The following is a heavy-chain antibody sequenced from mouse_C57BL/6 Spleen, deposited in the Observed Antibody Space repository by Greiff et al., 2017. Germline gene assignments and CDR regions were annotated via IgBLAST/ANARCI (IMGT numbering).Heavy chain of an antibody. D-gene: IGHD1-1*01. CDR1: GYAFSSYW. CDR2: IYPGDGDT. CDR3: ARSGNYYYGSSPCGYFDV. V-gene: IGHV1-80*01. J-gene: IGHJ1*03. Sequence: QVQLQQSGAELVKPGASVKISCKASGYAFSSYWMNWVKQRPGKGLEWIGQIYPGDGDTNYNGQFKSKATLTADKSSSTAYMQLSSLTSGDSAVYYCARSGNYYYGSSPCGYFDVWGTGTTVTGSS.